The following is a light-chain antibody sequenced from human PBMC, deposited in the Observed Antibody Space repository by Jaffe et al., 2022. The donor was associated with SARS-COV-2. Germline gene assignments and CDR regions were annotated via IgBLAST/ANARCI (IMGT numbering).Light chain of an antibody. CDR3: LQHNGYVRT. Sequence: DIQMTQSPSSLSASVGDRVTITCRASQGIGNDLGWYQQKPGKAPKRLIYAASSLQSGVPSRFSGSGSGTEFTLTISSLQPEDFATYYCLQHNGYVRTFGQGTKVEI. CDR2: AAS. J-gene: IGKJ1*01. CDR1: QGIGND. V-gene: IGKV1-17*01.